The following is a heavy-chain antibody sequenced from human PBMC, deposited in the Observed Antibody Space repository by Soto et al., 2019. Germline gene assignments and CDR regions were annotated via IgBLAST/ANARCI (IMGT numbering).Heavy chain of an antibody. Sequence: QVQLVESGGGLVKPGGSLRLSCAASGFTFSDYYMSWIRKSPGKGLEWVSSINCSSSYTNYADSLKGPFTISRDNAKNSLYMQMNSLRAEDTAVYYCARTTVTSIHFAYWGQGTLVTVSS. V-gene: IGHV3-11*06. J-gene: IGHJ4*02. D-gene: IGHD4-17*01. CDR1: GFTFSDYY. CDR2: INCSSSYT. CDR3: ARTTVTSIHFAY.